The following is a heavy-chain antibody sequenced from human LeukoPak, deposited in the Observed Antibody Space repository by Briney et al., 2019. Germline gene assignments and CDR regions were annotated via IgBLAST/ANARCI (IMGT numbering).Heavy chain of an antibody. CDR1: GLIFSNYA. CDR3: AKGMSGSSPYNWFDP. J-gene: IGHJ5*02. CDR2: IGGSGVNT. D-gene: IGHD1-26*01. V-gene: IGHV3-23*01. Sequence: PGGSLRLSCAASGLIFSNYAMSWVRQAPGQGLEWVSGIGGSGVNTYYADSVKGRFTISRDNSKNTLFLQMNSLRAEDTALYYCAKGMSGSSPYNWFDPWGQGTLVTVSS.